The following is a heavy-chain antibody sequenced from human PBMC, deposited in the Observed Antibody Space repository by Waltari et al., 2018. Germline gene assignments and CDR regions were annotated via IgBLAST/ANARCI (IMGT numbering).Heavy chain of an antibody. Sequence: QVQLQESGPGLVKPSETLSLTCAVSGYSISSGYYWGWIRQPPGKGLEWIASIYHSGPTSTTPSLKSRVTISFDTSKNQFSLKLSSVTAADTAVYCARISVTIFGVGGAGYFDYWGQGTQVTVSS. CDR2: IYHSGPT. J-gene: IGHJ4*02. CDR1: GYSISSGYY. V-gene: IGHV4-38-2*01. CDR3: ARISVTIFGVGGAGYFDY. D-gene: IGHD3-3*01.